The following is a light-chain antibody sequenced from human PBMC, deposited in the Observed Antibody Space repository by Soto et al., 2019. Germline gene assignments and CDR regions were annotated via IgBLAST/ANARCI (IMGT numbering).Light chain of an antibody. CDR1: QSISSK. CDR2: GAS. Sequence: DIHMTQSPSSLSSSVLEIATLAFMASQSISSKLAWYQQKPGKAPKLLIYGASTLTTGVPSRFSGSGSGTEFTLTISSLQSDDFATYYCQHYNSYSEAFGQGTKVDIK. J-gene: IGKJ1*01. V-gene: IGKV1-5*01. CDR3: QHYNSYSEA.